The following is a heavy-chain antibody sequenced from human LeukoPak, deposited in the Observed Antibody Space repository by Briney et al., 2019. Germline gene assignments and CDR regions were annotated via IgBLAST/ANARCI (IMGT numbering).Heavy chain of an antibody. J-gene: IGHJ5*02. D-gene: IGHD6-6*01. CDR1: GGSISSNNYN. Sequence: SETLSLTCSVSGGSISSNNYNWGWIRQPPGKGLEWIGNIYYSGSTSYNPSLKSRVTISVDTSKNQFSLKLSSVTAADTAVYYCARRGRIAARLKIGWFDPWGQGTLVTVSS. V-gene: IGHV4-39*07. CDR2: IYYSGST. CDR3: ARRGRIAARLKIGWFDP.